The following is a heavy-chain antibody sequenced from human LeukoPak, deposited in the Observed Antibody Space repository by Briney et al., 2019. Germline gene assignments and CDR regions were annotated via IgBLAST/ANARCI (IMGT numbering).Heavy chain of an antibody. CDR2: IYYRGRT. CDR3: ARVLGCSTTSCYAAYIDS. J-gene: IGHJ4*02. V-gene: IGHV4-59*01. D-gene: IGHD2-2*01. CDR1: GGSISSYY. Sequence: PSETLSLTCTASGGSISSYYWIWVRQPPGKGLEWIGYIYYRGRTNYNPSLKSRVTISVDTSKNQFSLKLSSVTAADTAVYYCARVLGCSTTSCYAAYIDSWGQGTLVTVSS.